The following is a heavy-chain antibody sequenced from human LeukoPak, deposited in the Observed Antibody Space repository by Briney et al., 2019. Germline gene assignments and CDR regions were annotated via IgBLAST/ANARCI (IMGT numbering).Heavy chain of an antibody. CDR1: GGPISSSSYY. V-gene: IGHV4-39*01. CDR3: ARLTTVTYYYYMDV. D-gene: IGHD4-17*01. J-gene: IGHJ6*03. CDR2: IYYSAST. Sequence: PSEPLTLTCTVCGGPISSSSYYWGWIRQPPGKGLEWIGSIYYSASTYYTPSLKSRVTISVNTSKNQFSLKLSSVTAADTAVYYCARLTTVTYYYYMDVWGKGTTVTVSS.